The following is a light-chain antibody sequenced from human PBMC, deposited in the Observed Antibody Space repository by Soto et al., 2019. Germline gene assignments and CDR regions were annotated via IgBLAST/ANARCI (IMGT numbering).Light chain of an antibody. V-gene: IGLV2-8*01. CDR2: EVN. CDR3: SSYAGTNIVI. CDR1: SSDVGGYDF. J-gene: IGLJ2*01. Sequence: QSALTQPPSASGALGQSVTISCTGTSSDVGGYDFVSWYQQHPGKAPKLIIYEVNQRPSGVPDRFSGSKSGNTASLAVSGRQGEDEADYYCSSYAGTNIVIFGGGTQLTVL.